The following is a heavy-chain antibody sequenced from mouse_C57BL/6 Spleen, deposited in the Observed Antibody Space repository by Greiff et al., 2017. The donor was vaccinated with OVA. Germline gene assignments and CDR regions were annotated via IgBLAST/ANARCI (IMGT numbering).Heavy chain of an antibody. J-gene: IGHJ1*03. CDR2: IYPGSGST. CDR3: ARAYYGSSYVDWYFDV. Sequence: VKLLESGAELVKPGASVKMSCKASGYTFTSYWITWVKQRPGQGLEWIGDIYPGSGSTNYNEKFKSKATLTVDTSSSTAYMQLSSLTSEDSAVYYCARAYYGSSYVDWYFDVWGTGTTVTVSS. CDR1: GYTFTSYW. D-gene: IGHD1-1*01. V-gene: IGHV1-55*01.